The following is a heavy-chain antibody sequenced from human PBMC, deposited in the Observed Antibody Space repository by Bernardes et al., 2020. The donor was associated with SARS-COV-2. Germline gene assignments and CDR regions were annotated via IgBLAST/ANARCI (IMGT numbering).Heavy chain of an antibody. J-gene: IGHJ3*02. D-gene: IGHD3-22*01. CDR3: ARDPDYYDSRRDAFEI. V-gene: IGHV3-53*01. Sequence: GGSLRLSCAASGFTVSSNYMSWVRQAPGKGLEWVSVIYSGGSTYYADSVKGRFTISRDNSKNTLYLQMNSLRAEDTAVYYCARDPDYYDSRRDAFEIWGQGTMVTVSS. CDR1: GFTVSSNY. CDR2: IYSGGST.